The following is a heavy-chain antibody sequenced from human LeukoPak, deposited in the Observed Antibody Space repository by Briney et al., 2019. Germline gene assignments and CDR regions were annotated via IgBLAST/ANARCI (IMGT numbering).Heavy chain of an antibody. CDR1: GFAFSSFA. CDR2: ILYDGNYK. CDR3: ARDLWGTYPSGTYGFFDC. J-gene: IGHJ4*02. V-gene: IGHV3-30-3*01. D-gene: IGHD3-10*01. Sequence: GGSLRLSCTASGFAFSSFAMHWVRQAPGKGLEWVAVILYDGNYKYYADSLKGRFSISRDSSKNTLFLQMNSLRAEGTALYYCARDLWGTYPSGTYGFFDCWGQGTLVTVSS.